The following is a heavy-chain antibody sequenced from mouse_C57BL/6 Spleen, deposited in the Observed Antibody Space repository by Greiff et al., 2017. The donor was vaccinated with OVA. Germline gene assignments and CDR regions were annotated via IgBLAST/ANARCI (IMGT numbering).Heavy chain of an antibody. D-gene: IGHD2-1*01. J-gene: IGHJ4*01. Sequence: VQLQQSGPELVKPGASVKISCKASGYSFTGYYMNWVKQSPEKSLEWIGEINPSTGGTTYNQKFKAKATLTVDKSSSTAYMQLKSLTSEDSAVYYCARLLLPFFYAMDYWGQGTSVTVSS. CDR2: INPSTGGT. V-gene: IGHV1-42*01. CDR3: ARLLLPFFYAMDY. CDR1: GYSFTGYY.